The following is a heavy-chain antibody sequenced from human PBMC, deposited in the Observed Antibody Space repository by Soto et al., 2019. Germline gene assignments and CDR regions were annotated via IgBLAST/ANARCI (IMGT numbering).Heavy chain of an antibody. J-gene: IGHJ5*02. D-gene: IGHD6-6*01. CDR3: ARDLNEIAATNWFDP. CDR2: IIPIFGTA. V-gene: IGHV1-69*13. Sequence: SVKVSCKASGGTFSSYAISWVRQAPGQGLEWMGGIIPIFGTANYAQKFQGRVTITADESTSTAYMELSSLRSEDKAVYYCARDLNEIAATNWFDPWGQGTLVTVSS. CDR1: GGTFSSYA.